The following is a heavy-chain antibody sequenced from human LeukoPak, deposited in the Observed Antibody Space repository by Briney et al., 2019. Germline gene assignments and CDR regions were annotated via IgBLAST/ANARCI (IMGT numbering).Heavy chain of an antibody. CDR1: GYSFTNYG. Sequence: ASVKVSCKASGYSFTNYGISWVRQAPGQGLEWMGIINPSAGSTSYAQKFQGRVTMTRDTSTSTVYMELSSLRSEDTAVYYCARGGLQLLAPLDYWGQGTLVTVSS. J-gene: IGHJ4*02. D-gene: IGHD5-18*01. CDR2: INPSAGST. CDR3: ARGGLQLLAPLDY. V-gene: IGHV1-46*01.